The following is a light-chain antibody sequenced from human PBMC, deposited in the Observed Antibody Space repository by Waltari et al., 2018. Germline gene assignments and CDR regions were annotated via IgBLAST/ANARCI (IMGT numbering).Light chain of an antibody. CDR3: SSYTTSITLVL. CDR2: EVN. V-gene: IGLV2-14*01. Sequence: QSALTQPASVSGSPGQSITISCTGTSSDVGGHNYVPWYQHHPGKAPKLIIYEVNTRPSGVSNRFSGSTSGNTASLTISGLQAEDEADYYCSSYTTSITLVLFGGGTKLTVL. CDR1: SSDVGGHNY. J-gene: IGLJ2*01.